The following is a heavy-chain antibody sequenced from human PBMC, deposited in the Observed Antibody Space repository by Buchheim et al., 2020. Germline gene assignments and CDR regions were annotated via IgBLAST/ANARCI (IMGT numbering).Heavy chain of an antibody. V-gene: IGHV3-30-3*01. CDR2: ISYDGSNK. CDR1: GFTFSSYA. J-gene: IGHJ5*02. D-gene: IGHD6-13*01. Sequence: QVQLVESGGGVVQPGRSLRLSCAASGFTFSSYAMHWVRQAPGKGLEWVAVISYDGSNKYYADSVKGRFTISRDNSKNTLYLQMNSLRAEDTAVYTCLTLGDSSSWTWGQGTL. CDR3: LTLGDSSSWT.